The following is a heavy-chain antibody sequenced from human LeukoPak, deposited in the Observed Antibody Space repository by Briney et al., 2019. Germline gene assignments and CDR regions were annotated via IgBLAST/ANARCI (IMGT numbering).Heavy chain of an antibody. CDR3: ARGDGYTLDY. CDR1: GFTFSSYA. D-gene: IGHD5-24*01. J-gene: IGHJ4*02. V-gene: IGHV3-30-3*01. Sequence: GGSLRLSCAASGFTFSSYAMHWVRQAPGKGLEWVAVISYDGSNKYYADSVKGRFTISRDNSKNTLYLQMNSLRAEDTAVYYCARGDGYTLDYWGQGTLVTVSS. CDR2: ISYDGSNK.